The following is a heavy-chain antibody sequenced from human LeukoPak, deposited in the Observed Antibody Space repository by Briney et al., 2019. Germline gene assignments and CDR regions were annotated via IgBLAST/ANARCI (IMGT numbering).Heavy chain of an antibody. CDR2: IIPIFGTA. J-gene: IGHJ5*02. V-gene: IGHV1-69*13. CDR1: GGTLSSYA. CDR3: ARGGRRGAVDTAMVTP. Sequence: SVKVSCKASGGTLSSYAISWVRQAPGQGLEWMGGIIPIFGTANYAQKFQGRVTITADESTSTAYMELSSLRSEDTAVYYCARGGRRGAVDTAMVTPWGQGTLVTVSS. D-gene: IGHD5-18*01.